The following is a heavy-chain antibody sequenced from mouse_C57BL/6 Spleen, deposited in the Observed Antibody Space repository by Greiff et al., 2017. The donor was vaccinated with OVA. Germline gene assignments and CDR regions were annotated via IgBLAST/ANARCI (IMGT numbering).Heavy chain of an antibody. CDR1: GYTFTDYY. CDR3: ARFPTGTYPFAY. D-gene: IGHD4-1*02. J-gene: IGHJ3*01. V-gene: IGHV1-76*01. CDR2: IYPGSGNT. Sequence: VQLQQSGAELVRPGASVKLSCKASGYTFTDYYINWVKQRPGQGLEWIARIYPGSGNTYYNEKFKGKATLTAEKSSSTAYMQLSSLTSEDSAVYFCARFPTGTYPFAYWGQGTLVTVSA.